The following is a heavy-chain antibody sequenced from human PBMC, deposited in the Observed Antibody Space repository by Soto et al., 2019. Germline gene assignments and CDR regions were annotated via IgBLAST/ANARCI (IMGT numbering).Heavy chain of an antibody. CDR1: GGSFSGYY. V-gene: IGHV4-34*01. D-gene: IGHD2-15*01. Sequence: QVQLQQWGAGLLKPSETLSLTCAVYGGSFSGYYWSWIRQPPGKGLEWIGEIKQSGSTNYNPSLKSRVTISVDTAKNQFALKLSSVTAADTAVYYCARCLYCSGGSCYRRFDPWGQGTLVTVSS. J-gene: IGHJ5*02. CDR3: ARCLYCSGGSCYRRFDP. CDR2: IKQSGST.